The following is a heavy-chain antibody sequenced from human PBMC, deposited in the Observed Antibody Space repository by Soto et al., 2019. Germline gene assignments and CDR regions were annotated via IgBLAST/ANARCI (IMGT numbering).Heavy chain of an antibody. V-gene: IGHV4-4*07. Sequence: PSETLSLTCTVSGGSISSYYRSWIRQPAGKGLEWIGRIYTSGSTNYNPSPKSRVTMSVDTSKYQFSLKLSSVTAADTAVYYCARESYSSGWYDFDYWGQGTLVTVSS. CDR2: IYTSGST. CDR1: GGSISSYY. D-gene: IGHD6-19*01. CDR3: ARESYSSGWYDFDY. J-gene: IGHJ4*02.